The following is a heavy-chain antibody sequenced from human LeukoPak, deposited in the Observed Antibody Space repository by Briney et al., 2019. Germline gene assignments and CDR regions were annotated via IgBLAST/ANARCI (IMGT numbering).Heavy chain of an antibody. D-gene: IGHD1-1*01. CDR3: ARHERGTRGALDI. V-gene: IGHV4-39*01. Sequence: PSETLSLTCTVSGGSISSSSYYWGWIRQPPGKGLEWIGSIYYSGSTYYNPSLKSRVTISVDTSKNQFSLKLSSVTAADTAVYYCARHERGTRGALDIWGQGTMVTVSS. J-gene: IGHJ3*02. CDR2: IYYSGST. CDR1: GGSISSSSYY.